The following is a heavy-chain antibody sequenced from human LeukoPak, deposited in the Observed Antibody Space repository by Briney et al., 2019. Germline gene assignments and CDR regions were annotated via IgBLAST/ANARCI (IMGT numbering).Heavy chain of an antibody. V-gene: IGHV3-30*04. CDR1: RFTFSSYA. CDR2: ISYDGSNK. CDR3: ARDLCDY. J-gene: IGHJ4*02. Sequence: GGSLRLSCAASRFTFSSYAMHWVRQAPGKGLEWVAVISYDGSNKYYADSVKGRFTISRDNSKNTLYLQMNSLRAEDTAVYYCARDLCDYWGQGTLVTVSS.